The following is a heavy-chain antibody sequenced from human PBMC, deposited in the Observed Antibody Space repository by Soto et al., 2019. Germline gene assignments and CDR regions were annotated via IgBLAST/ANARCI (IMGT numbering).Heavy chain of an antibody. CDR1: GFAFRSYS. V-gene: IGHV3-48*01. CDR3: ARDRIYAFDI. J-gene: IGHJ3*02. Sequence: GGSLRLSCAASGFAFRSYSMNWVRQAPGKGLEWVSYISTTSSIIFYADSVKGRFTISRDNAKNSLYLQMNSLRVEDTAVYYCARDRIYAFDIWGQGTRVTVSS. CDR2: ISTTSSII.